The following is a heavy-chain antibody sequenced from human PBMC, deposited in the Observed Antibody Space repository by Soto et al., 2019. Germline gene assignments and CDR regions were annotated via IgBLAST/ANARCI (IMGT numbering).Heavy chain of an antibody. CDR1: GVSSSSGGYY. Sequence: SETLSHTCTVSGVSSSSGGYYLSWIRQHPGKGLEWIGYIYYSGSTYYNPSLKSRVTISVDTSKNQFSLKLSSVTAADTAVYYCARDIVATKNWFDPWGQGTLVTVSS. CDR2: IYYSGST. V-gene: IGHV4-31*03. D-gene: IGHD5-12*01. J-gene: IGHJ5*02. CDR3: ARDIVATKNWFDP.